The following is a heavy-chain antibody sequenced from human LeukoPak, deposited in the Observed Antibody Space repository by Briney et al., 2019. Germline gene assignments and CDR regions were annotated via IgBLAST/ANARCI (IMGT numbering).Heavy chain of an antibody. CDR1: GFIFSSYA. CDR2: MKGGGGDT. V-gene: IGHV3-23*01. CDR3: ARASRVSTADAVS. J-gene: IGHJ5*02. Sequence: GGSLRLSCAASGFIFSSYAMSWVRQAPARGLEWVSSMKGGGGDTFYADSVKVRFPLSRDDSRHPVYLQLNSLTVEHTAVYYCARASRVSTADAVSWGQGTLVTVSS. D-gene: IGHD3-10*01.